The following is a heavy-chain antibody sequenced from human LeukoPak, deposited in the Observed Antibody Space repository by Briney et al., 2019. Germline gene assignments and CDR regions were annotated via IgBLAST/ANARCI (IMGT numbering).Heavy chain of an antibody. CDR1: GFTFSSYA. CDR3: ARDRYYDSSGYHDAFDI. V-gene: IGHV3-30-3*01. D-gene: IGHD3-22*01. J-gene: IGHJ3*02. Sequence: PGGSLRLSCAASGFTFSSYAMHWVRQAPGKGLEWVAVISYDGSNKYYADSVKGRFTISRDNSKNTLYLQMNSLRAEDTAVYYCARDRYYDSSGYHDAFDIWGQGTMVTVSS. CDR2: ISYDGSNK.